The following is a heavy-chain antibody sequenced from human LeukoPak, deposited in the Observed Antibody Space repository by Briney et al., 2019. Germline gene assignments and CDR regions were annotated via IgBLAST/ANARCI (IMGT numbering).Heavy chain of an antibody. J-gene: IGHJ3*02. D-gene: IGHD1-26*01. CDR3: AKDKVGATVDAFDI. CDR1: GFTFSSYG. CDR2: IRYDGSNK. V-gene: IGHV3-30*02. Sequence: GGSLRLSCAASGFTFSSYGMHWVRQAPGKGLEWVAFIRYDGSNKYYADSVKGRFTISRDNSKNTLYLQMNSLRTEDTAVYYCAKDKVGATVDAFDIWGQGTMVTVSS.